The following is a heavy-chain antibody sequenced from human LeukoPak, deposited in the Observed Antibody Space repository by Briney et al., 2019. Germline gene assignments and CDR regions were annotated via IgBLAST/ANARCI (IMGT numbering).Heavy chain of an antibody. CDR2: IKGDGSEK. D-gene: IGHD1-26*01. CDR1: RFTFNTYW. V-gene: IGHV3-7*01. Sequence: GGSLRLSCAASRFTFNTYWMSWVRQTPGKGLEWVATIKGDGSEKYYVDPVKGQFTISRDNAKNSLYLQMNSLRVEDTAVYYCARLLGDRTIYDYWGQGTLVSVSS. J-gene: IGHJ4*02. CDR3: ARLLGDRTIYDY.